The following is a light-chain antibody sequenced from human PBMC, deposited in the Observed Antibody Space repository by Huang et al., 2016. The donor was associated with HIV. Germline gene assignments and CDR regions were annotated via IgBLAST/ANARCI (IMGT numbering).Light chain of an antibody. V-gene: IGKV3-11*01. CDR1: QSVSSY. J-gene: IGKJ1*01. Sequence: EIVLTQSPATLSLSPWERATLSCRASQSVSSYLAWYQQKPGQAPRLLIYDASGRATGIPARFSGSGSGTDFTLTISSLEPEDFAVYYCQQRSNWPRTFGQGTKVEIK. CDR3: QQRSNWPRT. CDR2: DAS.